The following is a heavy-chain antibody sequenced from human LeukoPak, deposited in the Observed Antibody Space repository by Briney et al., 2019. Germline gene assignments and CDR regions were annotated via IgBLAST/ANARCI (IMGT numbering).Heavy chain of an antibody. CDR1: GGSITSSSYY. J-gene: IGHJ3*02. CDR3: ARLGSSSWPDAFDI. Sequence: PSETLFLTCTVSGGSITSSSYYWGWIRQAPGKGLEWIGRIYTSGSTNYNPSLKSRVTISVDTSKNQFSLKLSSVTAADTAVYYCARLGSSSWPDAFDIWGQGTMVTVSS. D-gene: IGHD6-13*01. V-gene: IGHV4-39*07. CDR2: IYTSGST.